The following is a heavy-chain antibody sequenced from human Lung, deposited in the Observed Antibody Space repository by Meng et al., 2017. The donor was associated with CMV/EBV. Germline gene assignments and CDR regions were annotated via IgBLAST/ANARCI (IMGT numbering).Heavy chain of an antibody. CDR1: GDSITNHNW. D-gene: IGHD3-10*01. V-gene: IGHV4-4*02. CDR3: LRRSGGSV. CDR2: IPHRGSS. J-gene: IGHJ1*01. Sequence: QVQFGGPGPALVKPSETRPLPCAVSGDSITNHNWWAWVRQPPGKGLEWIGEIPHRGSSAYNPSLKSRVSMSIDKSKNQFSLKLTSVTAADTAVYHCLRRSGGSVWGQGTLVTVSS.